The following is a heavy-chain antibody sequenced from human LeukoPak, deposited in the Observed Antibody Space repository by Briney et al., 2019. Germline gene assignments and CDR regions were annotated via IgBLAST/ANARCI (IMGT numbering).Heavy chain of an antibody. V-gene: IGHV1-2*06. CDR3: ARNNFDNWFDP. D-gene: IGHD5-24*01. J-gene: IGHJ5*02. CDR2: INPNSGGT. CDR1: GYTFTSYD. Sequence: GASVKVSCKASGYTFTSYDINWVRQAPGQGLEWMGRINPNSGGTNYAQKFQGRVTMTRDTSISTAYMELSRLRSDDTAVYYCARNNFDNWFDPWGQGTLVTVSS.